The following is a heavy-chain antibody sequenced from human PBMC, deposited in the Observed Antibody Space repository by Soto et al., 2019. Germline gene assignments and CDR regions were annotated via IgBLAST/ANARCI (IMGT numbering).Heavy chain of an antibody. CDR1: GYTFTGYY. J-gene: IGHJ3*02. CDR2: INPNSGGT. CDR3: ATYSSGWYEVNSPSAFDI. V-gene: IGHV1-2*04. D-gene: IGHD6-19*01. Sequence: ASVKVYCKASGYTFTGYYMHWVRQAPGQGLEWMGWINPNSGGTNYAQKFQGWVTMTRDTSISTAYMGLSRLRSDDTAVYYCATYSSGWYEVNSPSAFDIWGQGTMVTVSS.